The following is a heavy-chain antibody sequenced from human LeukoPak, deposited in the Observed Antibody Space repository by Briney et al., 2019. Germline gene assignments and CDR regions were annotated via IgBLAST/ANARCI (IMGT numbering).Heavy chain of an antibody. Sequence: PSETLSLTCTVSGGSISSSSYYWGWIRQPPGKGLEWIGSIYYSGSTYYNPSLKSRVTISVDTSKNQFSLKLSSVIAADTAVYYCATGVVISNRDAFDIWGQGTMVTVSS. J-gene: IGHJ3*02. CDR1: GGSISSSSYY. CDR3: ATGVVISNRDAFDI. CDR2: IYYSGST. V-gene: IGHV4-39*01. D-gene: IGHD3-3*01.